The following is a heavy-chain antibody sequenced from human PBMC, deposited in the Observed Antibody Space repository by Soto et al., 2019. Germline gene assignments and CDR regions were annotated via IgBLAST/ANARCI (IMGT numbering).Heavy chain of an antibody. V-gene: IGHV4-4*02. D-gene: IGHD3-3*01. CDR1: GGSISSSNW. J-gene: IGHJ4*02. Sequence: PSETLSLTCAVSGGSISSSNWWSWVRQPPGKGLEWIGEIYHSGSTNYNPSLKSRVTISVDKSKNQFSLKLSSVTAADTAVYYCARRAITIFGVVMAFDYWGQGTLVTVSS. CDR3: ARRAITIFGVVMAFDY. CDR2: IYHSGST.